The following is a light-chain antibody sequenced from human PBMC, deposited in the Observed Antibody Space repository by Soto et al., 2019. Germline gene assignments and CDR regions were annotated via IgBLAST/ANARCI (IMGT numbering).Light chain of an antibody. J-gene: IGLJ1*01. CDR1: SSYIGGYNF. CDR3: SSYAGSKGDV. V-gene: IGLV2-8*01. CDR2: EIN. Sequence: QSALTQPSSASGSPGQSVTISCTGTSSYIGGYNFVSWYQQHPGNAPKLLIYEINKRPSGVPDRFSGSKSGNTASLTVSGLQAEDEADYYCSSYAGSKGDVFGTGTKVTVL.